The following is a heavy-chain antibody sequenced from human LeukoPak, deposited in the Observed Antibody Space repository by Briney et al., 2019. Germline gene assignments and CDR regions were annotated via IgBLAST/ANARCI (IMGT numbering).Heavy chain of an antibody. CDR2: IKSDRDGGTA. D-gene: IGHD2-15*01. V-gene: IGHV3-15*01. CDR3: TLAPPFAGMHV. CDR1: GFTFSSYW. J-gene: IGHJ6*02. Sequence: GGSLRLSCAASGFTFSSYWMSWVRQAPGKGLEWIGRIKSDRDGGTADYATSLNGRFIISRKDSENTLYLEMNSLKIEDTAVYYCTLAPPFAGMHVSGPGTPVTASS.